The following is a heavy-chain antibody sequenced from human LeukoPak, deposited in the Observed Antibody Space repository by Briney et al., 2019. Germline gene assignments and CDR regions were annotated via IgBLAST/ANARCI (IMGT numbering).Heavy chain of an antibody. J-gene: IGHJ4*02. CDR3: AGRVTGYSSGYVH. CDR2: ISGSAHKI. V-gene: IGHV3-23*01. Sequence: GGSLRLSCVASGITFSNYAVSWVRQAPEKGLDWVSVISGSAHKIRYADSVKGRFTISRDNPENIVYLQMNNLRVEDTAVYYCAGRVTGYSSGYVHWGQGTLVTVSS. CDR1: GITFSNYA. D-gene: IGHD5-18*01.